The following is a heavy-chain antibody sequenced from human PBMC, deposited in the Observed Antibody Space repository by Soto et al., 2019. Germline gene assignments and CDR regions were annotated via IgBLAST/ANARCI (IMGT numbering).Heavy chain of an antibody. V-gene: IGHV4-39*01. Sequence: QLQLQESGPGLVKPSETLSLTCTVSGGSLSSSSYYWGWIRQPPGKGLEWIGSIYYSGSTYYNPSLKSRVIISVDKSQNQFCLNLRSVTAADTAVYYRARITLGDFWSGYYSGFDYWGQGTLVTVSS. J-gene: IGHJ4*02. CDR3: ARITLGDFWSGYYSGFDY. CDR2: IYYSGST. D-gene: IGHD3-3*01. CDR1: GGSLSSSSYY.